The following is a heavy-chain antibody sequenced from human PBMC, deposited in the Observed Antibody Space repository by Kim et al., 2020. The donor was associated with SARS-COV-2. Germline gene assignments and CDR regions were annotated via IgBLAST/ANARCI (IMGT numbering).Heavy chain of an antibody. V-gene: IGHV3-30-3*02. D-gene: IGHD3-3*01. J-gene: IGHJ4*02. Sequence: YATNVKGRFNITGDHSRNTLYLQLNSLRAEDTAVYYCANVEADYWGQGTLVTVSS. CDR3: ANVEADY.